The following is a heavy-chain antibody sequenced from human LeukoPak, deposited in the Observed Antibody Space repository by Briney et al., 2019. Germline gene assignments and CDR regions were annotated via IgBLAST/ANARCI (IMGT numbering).Heavy chain of an antibody. CDR2: INPSGGST. Sequence: GASVKVSCKASGYTFSSYYMHWLRQAPGQGLEWMGIINPSGGSTKYAQKLQGRVTMTRDTSTSTVYMELSSLRSEDTAVYYCARDDSSGPQVYWGQGTLVTVSS. CDR3: ARDDSSGPQVY. CDR1: GYTFSSYY. J-gene: IGHJ4*02. D-gene: IGHD3-22*01. V-gene: IGHV1-46*01.